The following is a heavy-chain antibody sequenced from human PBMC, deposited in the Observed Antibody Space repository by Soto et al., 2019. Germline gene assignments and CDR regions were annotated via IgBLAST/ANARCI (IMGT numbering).Heavy chain of an antibody. CDR2: ISHDGTTK. J-gene: IGHJ4*02. Sequence: QVQLVESGGGVVQPGRSPRLSCAASGFTLSDYGMHWVRQAPGKGLEWVAMISHDGTTKYWADSEKGRFTISRDNSKNALYLQMNSLRAEDTAVYYCAKDRRDGEYNSVYDFWGQGALVTVSS. CDR3: AKDRRDGEYNSVYDF. CDR1: GFTLSDYG. V-gene: IGHV3-30*18. D-gene: IGHD1-1*01.